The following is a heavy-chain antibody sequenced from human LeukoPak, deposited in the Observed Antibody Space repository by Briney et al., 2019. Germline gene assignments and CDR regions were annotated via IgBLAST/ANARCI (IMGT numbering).Heavy chain of an antibody. CDR3: AGGRWRFGELLRTYPLLS. J-gene: IGHJ5*02. V-gene: IGHV4-34*01. Sequence: SETLSLTCAVYGGSFSGYYWSWIRQPPGKGLEWIGEINHSGSTNYNPSLKSRVTISVDTSKNQFSLKLSSVTAADTAVYYCAGGRWRFGELLRTYPLLSWGQGTLVTVSS. CDR2: INHSGST. D-gene: IGHD3-10*01. CDR1: GGSFSGYY.